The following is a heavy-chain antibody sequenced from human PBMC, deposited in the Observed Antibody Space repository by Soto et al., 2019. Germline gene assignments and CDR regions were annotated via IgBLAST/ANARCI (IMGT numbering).Heavy chain of an antibody. J-gene: IGHJ4*02. CDR1: GGSISSSSYY. D-gene: IGHD4-17*01. Sequence: VTPSETLSLTCTVSGGSISSSSYYWGWIRQPPGKGLEWIGSIYYSGLTYYNPSLKSRVTISRDNAKNSLYLQMNSLRAEDTAFYYCAKARDYDLVGFFDYWGQGTLVTVSS. CDR2: IYYSGLT. CDR3: AKARDYDLVGFFDY. V-gene: IGHV4-39*02.